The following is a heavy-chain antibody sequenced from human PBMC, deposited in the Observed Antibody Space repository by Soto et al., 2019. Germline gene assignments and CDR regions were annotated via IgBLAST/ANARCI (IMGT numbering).Heavy chain of an antibody. D-gene: IGHD6-19*01. CDR1: GFTFRTSA. J-gene: IGHJ4*02. V-gene: IGHV3-64D*08. CDR2: IRSNGDTT. CDR3: VRTAGVFDY. Sequence: GGSLRLSCSASGFTFRTSAMHWVRQAPGKGLEYVSAIRSNGDTTYYADSVKGRFIISRDNSKNTLYLQMSSLRAEDTAVDYCVRTAGVFDYWGKGSVVPVSS.